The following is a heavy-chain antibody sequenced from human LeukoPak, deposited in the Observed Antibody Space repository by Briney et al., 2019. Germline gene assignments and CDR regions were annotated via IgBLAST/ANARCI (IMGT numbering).Heavy chain of an antibody. J-gene: IGHJ4*02. V-gene: IGHV3-33*01. Sequence: GGSLRLSCAASGFTFKNYGMHWVRQAPGKGLEWVAVIWYDGSNKNYADSVKGRFTISRDNSKNTLYLQMNSLRAEDTAVYYCARAAYSSGFPKPRNFDYWGQGTLVTVSS. D-gene: IGHD6-19*01. CDR3: ARAAYSSGFPKPRNFDY. CDR1: GFTFKNYG. CDR2: IWYDGSNK.